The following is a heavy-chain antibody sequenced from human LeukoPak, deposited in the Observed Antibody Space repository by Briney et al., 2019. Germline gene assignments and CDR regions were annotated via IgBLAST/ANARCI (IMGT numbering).Heavy chain of an antibody. CDR2: MNPNSGNT. V-gene: IGHV1-8*01. J-gene: IGHJ6*03. CDR3: ARQLAGWEPYYYYMDV. Sequence: GASVKVSCKASGYTFTSYDINWVRQATGQGLEWMGWMNPNSGNTGYAQKFQGRVTMTRNTSISTAYMELSSLRSEDTAVYYCARQLAGWEPYYYYMDVWGKGTTVTVSS. CDR1: GYTFTSYD. D-gene: IGHD1-26*01.